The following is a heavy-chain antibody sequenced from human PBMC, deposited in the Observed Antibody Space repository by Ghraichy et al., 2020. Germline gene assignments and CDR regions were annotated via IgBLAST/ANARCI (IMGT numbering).Heavy chain of an antibody. CDR1: GFTFRDSG. CDR2: IRFDGSKQ. Sequence: GGSLRLSCAASGFTFRDSGMHWVRRAPGKGLEWVSFIRFDGSKQYYVDSLKGRFTISRDNSRNTLYLQMNSLRPEDTAVYYCAKDLSDRIVTDYYYYGMSVWGQGTTVTVSS. V-gene: IGHV3-30*02. J-gene: IGHJ6*02. CDR3: AKDLSDRIVTDYYYYGMSV. D-gene: IGHD3-9*01.